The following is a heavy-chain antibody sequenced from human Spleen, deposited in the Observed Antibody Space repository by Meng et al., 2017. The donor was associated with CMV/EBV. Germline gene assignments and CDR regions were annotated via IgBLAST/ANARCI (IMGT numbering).Heavy chain of an antibody. CDR2: IIPILGIS. CDR1: GGTFGNYA. J-gene: IGHJ4*02. CDR3: ARGSGYLNPFDY. V-gene: IGHV1-69*10. Sequence: QVQLVQSGAEVKQSGSSVKVSCKASGGTFGNYAMNWVRQAPGQGLEWMGGIIPILGISNYAQKFQGRVTATADKSTRTAYMELSSLTSEDTAVYYCARGSGYLNPFDYWGQGTLVPSPQ. D-gene: IGHD5-12*01.